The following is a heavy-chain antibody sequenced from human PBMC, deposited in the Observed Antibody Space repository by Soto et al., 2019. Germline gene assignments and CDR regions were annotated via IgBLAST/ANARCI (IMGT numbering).Heavy chain of an antibody. D-gene: IGHD2-21*01. CDR1: GDSFNSGSLS. CDR2: VFHGGAT. V-gene: IGHV4-30-2*01. CDR3: ARAFVGGCISDPPGYYYGMDV. Sequence: QMQLRQSGSGLVEPTQTLSLTCAVSGDSFNSGSLSWSWIRQPPGKGLEWVGTVFHGGATRYNPSKKRRVTMSADTYNNQFSLTLSSTTAAAAAVYYCARAFVGGCISDPPGYYYGMDVGGQGTTVTV. J-gene: IGHJ6*02.